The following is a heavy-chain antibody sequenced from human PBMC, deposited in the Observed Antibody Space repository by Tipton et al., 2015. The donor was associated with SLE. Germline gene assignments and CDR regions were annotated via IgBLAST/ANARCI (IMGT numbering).Heavy chain of an antibody. CDR2: IYYSGST. V-gene: IGHV4-59*12. D-gene: IGHD7-27*01. J-gene: IGHJ3*02. CDR1: GGSISSYY. Sequence: TLSLTCTVSGGSISSYYWSWIRQPPGKGLEWIGYIYYSGSTNYNPSLKSRVTISVDTSKNQFSLKLSSVTAADTAVYYCARGLTAETGGDAFDIWGQGTMVTVSS. CDR3: ARGLTAETGGDAFDI.